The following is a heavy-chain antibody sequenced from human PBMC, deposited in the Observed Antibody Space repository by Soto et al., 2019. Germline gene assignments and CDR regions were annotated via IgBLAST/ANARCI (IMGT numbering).Heavy chain of an antibody. CDR1: GYAFTTYG. CDR2: ISAHNGNT. D-gene: IGHD1-1*01. J-gene: IGHJ4*02. CDR3: ARGRYGDY. V-gene: IGHV1-18*01. Sequence: QVHLVQSGAEVKKPGASVKVSCKGSGYAFTTYGITWVRQAPGQGLEWMGWISAHNGNTNYAQKLQGRVTATRDTSTSTAYIELRSLRSDDTAVYYCARGRYGDYWGQGALVTVSS.